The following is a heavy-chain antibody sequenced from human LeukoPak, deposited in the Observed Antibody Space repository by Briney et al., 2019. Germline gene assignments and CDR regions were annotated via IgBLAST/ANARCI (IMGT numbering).Heavy chain of an antibody. V-gene: IGHV4-4*07. Sequence: ETLSLTCTVSGGSISSYYWSWIRPPAGKGLEWIGRIYTSGSTNYNPSLKSRVTMSVDTSKNQFSLKLSSVTAADTAVYYCARQYGDYLDAFDIWGQGTVVTVSS. J-gene: IGHJ3*02. CDR2: IYTSGST. CDR3: ARQYGDYLDAFDI. D-gene: IGHD4-17*01. CDR1: GGSISSYY.